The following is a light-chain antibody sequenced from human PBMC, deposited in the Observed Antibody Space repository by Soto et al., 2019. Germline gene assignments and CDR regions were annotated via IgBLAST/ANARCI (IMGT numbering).Light chain of an antibody. CDR2: EVK. CDR1: SSDIGFYNY. Sequence: SALTQPASVSGSPGQSITISCTGTSSDIGFYNYVSWYQQYPGKAPKVVIYEVKNRPSGVSNRFSGSKSSNTASLTISGLQADDEADYYCCSYTSSSTLYVFGTGTKLTVL. V-gene: IGLV2-14*01. J-gene: IGLJ1*01. CDR3: CSYTSSSTLYV.